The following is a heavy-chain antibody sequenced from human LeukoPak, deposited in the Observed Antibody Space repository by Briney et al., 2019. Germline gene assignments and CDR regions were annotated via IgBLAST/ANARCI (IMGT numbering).Heavy chain of an antibody. V-gene: IGHV4-38-2*02. Sequence: SETLSLTCTVSGYSISSGYYWGWIRQPPGKGLEWIGSIYHSGSTYYNPSLKSRVTISVDTSKNQFSLKLSSVTAADTAVYYCARADSGGGSIDYWGQGTLVTVSS. CDR2: IYHSGST. CDR1: GYSISSGYY. CDR3: ARADSGGGSIDY. J-gene: IGHJ4*02. D-gene: IGHD1-26*01.